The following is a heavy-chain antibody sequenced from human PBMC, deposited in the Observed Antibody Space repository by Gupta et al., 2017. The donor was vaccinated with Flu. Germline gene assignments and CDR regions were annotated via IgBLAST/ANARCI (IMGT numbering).Heavy chain of an antibody. CDR2: INHSGST. CDR1: GGSFSGYY. J-gene: IGHJ2*01. CDR3: ARTPPRMLWNYPRGWYFDL. D-gene: IGHD1-7*01. V-gene: IGHV4-34*01. Sequence: QVQLQQWGAGLLKPSETLSLTCAVYGGSFSGYYWSWIRQPPGKGLEWIGEINHSGSTNYNPFLKSRVTISVDTSKNQFSLKLSSVTAADTAVYYCARTPPRMLWNYPRGWYFDLWGRGTLVTVSS.